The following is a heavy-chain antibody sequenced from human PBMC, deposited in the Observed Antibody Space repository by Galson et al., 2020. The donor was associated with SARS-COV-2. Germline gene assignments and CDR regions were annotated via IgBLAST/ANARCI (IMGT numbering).Heavy chain of an antibody. J-gene: IGHJ4*02. CDR3: AKDGGSIYDILTGYYAD. D-gene: IGHD3-9*01. Sequence: GGLRLSCAASGFTFSSYAMSWVRQAPGKGLEWVSAISGSGGSTYYADSVKGRFTISRDNSKNTLYLQMNSLRAEDTAVYYCAKDGGSIYDILTGYYADWGQGTLVTVSS. V-gene: IGHV3-23*01. CDR1: GFTFSSYA. CDR2: ISGSGGST.